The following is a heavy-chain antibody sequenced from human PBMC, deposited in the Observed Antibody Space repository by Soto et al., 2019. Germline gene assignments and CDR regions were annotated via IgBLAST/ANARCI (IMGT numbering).Heavy chain of an antibody. CDR1: GGSISSGDYY. J-gene: IGHJ1*01. Sequence: PSETLSLTCTVSGGSISSGDYYWSWIRQPPGKGLEWIGYIYYSGSTYYNPSLKSRVTISVDTSKNQFSLKLSSVTAADTAVYYCARVPYYYDSSGPSPEYFQHWGQGTLVTAPQ. D-gene: IGHD3-22*01. CDR3: ARVPYYYDSSGPSPEYFQH. V-gene: IGHV4-30-4*01. CDR2: IYYSGST.